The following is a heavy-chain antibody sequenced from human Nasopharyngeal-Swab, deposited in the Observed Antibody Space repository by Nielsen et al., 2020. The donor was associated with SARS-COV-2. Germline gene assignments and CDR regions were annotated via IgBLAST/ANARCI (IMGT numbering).Heavy chain of an antibody. CDR1: GGSISSYY. Sequence: SEPLSLTCTVSGGSISSYYWSWTRQPPGKGLEWIGYIYYSGSTNYNPSLKSRVTISVDTSKNQFSLKLSSVTAADTAVYYCASAAAPQYYFDYWGQGTLVTVSS. J-gene: IGHJ4*02. CDR2: IYYSGST. D-gene: IGHD6-25*01. V-gene: IGHV4-59*01. CDR3: ASAAAPQYYFDY.